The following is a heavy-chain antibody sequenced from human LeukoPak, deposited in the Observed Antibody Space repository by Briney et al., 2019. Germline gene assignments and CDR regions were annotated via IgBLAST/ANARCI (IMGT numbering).Heavy chain of an antibody. Sequence: GASVKVSCMVSRYTLTELPIHWVRQAPGKGLEWMGGFDPDDGETVYAQMFQGRVTMTEDTSSDTASMELSSLRSEDTAVYYCATGTSGSYYVGIVRPIDYWGQGTLVTVSS. D-gene: IGHD1-26*01. V-gene: IGHV1-24*01. CDR2: FDPDDGET. CDR3: ATGTSGSYYVGIVRPIDY. CDR1: RYTLTELP. J-gene: IGHJ4*02.